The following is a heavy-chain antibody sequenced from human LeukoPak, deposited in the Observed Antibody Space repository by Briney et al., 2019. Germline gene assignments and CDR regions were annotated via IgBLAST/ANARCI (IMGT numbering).Heavy chain of an antibody. CDR3: ARVRGATWDPFDY. Sequence: PGESLRLSCAASGFTFSSYSMNWVRQAPGKGLEWVSSISSSSSYIYYADSVKGRFTISRDNAKNSLYLQMNSLRAEDTAVYYCARVRGATWDPFDYWGQGTLVTVSS. CDR1: GFTFSSYS. CDR2: ISSSSSYI. D-gene: IGHD1-26*01. V-gene: IGHV3-21*01. J-gene: IGHJ4*02.